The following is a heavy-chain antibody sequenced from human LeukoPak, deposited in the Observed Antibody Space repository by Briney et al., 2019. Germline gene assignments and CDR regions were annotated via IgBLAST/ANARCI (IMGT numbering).Heavy chain of an antibody. J-gene: IGHJ5*02. D-gene: IGHD3-22*01. V-gene: IGHV1-18*01. CDR2: ISAYNGNT. CDR1: GYTLTSYG. Sequence: GASVKVSCKASGYTLTSYGISWVRQAPGQGLEWMGWISAYNGNTNYAQKLQGRVTMTTDTSTSTVYMELRSLRSDDTAVYYCARDGDYLAYNWFDPWGQGTLVTVSS. CDR3: ARDGDYLAYNWFDP.